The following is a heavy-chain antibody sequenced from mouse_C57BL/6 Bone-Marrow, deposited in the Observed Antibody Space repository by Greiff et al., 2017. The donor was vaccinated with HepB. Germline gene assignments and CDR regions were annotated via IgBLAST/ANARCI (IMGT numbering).Heavy chain of an antibody. V-gene: IGHV5-6*02. D-gene: IGHD3-3*01. J-gene: IGHJ1*03. Sequence: DVMLVESGGDLVKPGGSLKLSCAASGFTFSSYGMSWVRQTPDKRLEWVATISSGGSYTYYPDSVKGRFTISRDNAKNTLYLQMSSLKSEDTAMYYCARQRASSDWYFDVWGTGTTVTVSS. CDR1: GFTFSSYG. CDR2: ISSGGSYT. CDR3: ARQRASSDWYFDV.